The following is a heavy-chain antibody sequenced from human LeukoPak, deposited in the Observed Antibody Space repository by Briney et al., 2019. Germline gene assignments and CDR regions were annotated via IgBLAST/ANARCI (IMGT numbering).Heavy chain of an antibody. CDR2: IYYSGRT. CDR3: ASANYYYYYYMDV. CDR1: GGSISSYY. Sequence: TSETLSLTCTVSGGSISSYYWSWIRQPPGKGLEWIGYIYYSGRTNYNPSLKSRVTISVDTSKNQFSLKLSSVTAADTAVYYCASANYYYYYYMDVWGKGTTVTVSS. V-gene: IGHV4-59*01. J-gene: IGHJ6*03.